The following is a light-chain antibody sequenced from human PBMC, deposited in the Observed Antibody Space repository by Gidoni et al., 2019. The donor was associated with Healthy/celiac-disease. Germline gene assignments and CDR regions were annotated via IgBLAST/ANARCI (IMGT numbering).Light chain of an antibody. V-gene: IGKV1-39*01. Sequence: DIQMTQSPSSLSASVGDRVTITCRASQSISRYLNWYQQKPGKAPKLLLYSASSLQSGVPSRFSGSGSGTAFTLPISSLQPADFSTYYCQQRYSTPWTFXQXTKVEIK. CDR1: QSISRY. CDR3: QQRYSTPWT. CDR2: SAS. J-gene: IGKJ1*01.